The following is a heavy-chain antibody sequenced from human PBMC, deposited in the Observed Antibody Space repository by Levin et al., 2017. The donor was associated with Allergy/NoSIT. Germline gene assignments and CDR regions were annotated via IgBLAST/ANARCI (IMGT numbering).Heavy chain of an antibody. CDR1: GGSISSSSYY. CDR3: ARISGTSAGRQLWFGEFPGGMDV. Sequence: RSQTLSLTCTVSGGSISSSSYYWGWIRQPPGKGLEWIGSIYYSGSTYYNPSLKSRVTISVDTSKNQFSLKLSSVTAADTAVYYCARISGTSAGRQLWFGEFPGGMDVWGQGTTVTVSS. CDR2: IYYSGST. V-gene: IGHV4-39*01. J-gene: IGHJ6*02. D-gene: IGHD3-10*01.